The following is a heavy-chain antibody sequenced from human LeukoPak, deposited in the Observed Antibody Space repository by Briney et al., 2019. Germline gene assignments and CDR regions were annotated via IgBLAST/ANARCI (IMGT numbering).Heavy chain of an antibody. CDR3: ARDRYALNYYYYYMDV. CDR2: ISSSISTI. J-gene: IGHJ6*03. Sequence: GGPLRLSCAASGFTFSSYSMNWVRKAPGKGLEWVSYISSSISTIYYADSVKGRFTISRDNAKNSLYLQMNSLRAEDTAVYYCARDRYALNYYYYYMDVWGKGTTVTVSS. D-gene: IGHD3-16*01. V-gene: IGHV3-48*01. CDR1: GFTFSSYS.